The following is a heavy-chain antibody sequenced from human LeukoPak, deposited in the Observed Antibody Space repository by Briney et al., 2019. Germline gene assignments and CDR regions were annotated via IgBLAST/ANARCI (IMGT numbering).Heavy chain of an antibody. D-gene: IGHD3-10*01. J-gene: IGHJ4*02. Sequence: GSLRLSCAASGFTVSSNYMSWVRQAPGKGLEWIGEVSHRGDTNYNPSLKSRVTISIDKSKNQFSLRLTSVTAADTAVYYCTRGGLTFGGNWGQGILVTVSS. CDR2: VSHRGDT. CDR1: GFTVSSNY. CDR3: TRGGLTFGGN. V-gene: IGHV4/OR15-8*02.